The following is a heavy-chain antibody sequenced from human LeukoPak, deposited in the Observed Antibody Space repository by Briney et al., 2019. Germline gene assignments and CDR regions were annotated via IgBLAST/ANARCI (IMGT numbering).Heavy chain of an antibody. CDR1: GFTFSSYS. J-gene: IGHJ4*02. V-gene: IGHV3-21*04. CDR3: AKDDAWLQFGD. Sequence: PGGSLRLSCAASGFTFSSYSMNWVRQAPGKGLEWVSSISSSSSYIYYADSVKGRFTISRDNAKNSLYLQMNSLRPEDTAVYYCAKDDAWLQFGDWGRGTLVTVSS. CDR2: ISSSSSYI. D-gene: IGHD5-24*01.